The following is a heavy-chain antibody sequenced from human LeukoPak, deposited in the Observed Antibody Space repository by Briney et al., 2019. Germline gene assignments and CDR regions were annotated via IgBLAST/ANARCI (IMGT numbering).Heavy chain of an antibody. CDR3: ARGASAAVTTKAGFDY. Sequence: PGGSLRLSCAASGYPFSSYWMHWVRQVPGKGLLWVSRINSDGSATIYADSVKGRFTISRDTSKNTLYLQMKSLRADDTAVYYCARGASAAVTTKAGFDYWGRGTLVTVSS. CDR2: INSDGSAT. J-gene: IGHJ4*02. D-gene: IGHD4-17*01. V-gene: IGHV3-74*01. CDR1: GYPFSSYW.